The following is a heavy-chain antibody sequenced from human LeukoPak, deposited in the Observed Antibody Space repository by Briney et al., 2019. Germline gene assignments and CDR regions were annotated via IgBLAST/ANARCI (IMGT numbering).Heavy chain of an antibody. Sequence: SSISSSSSYIYYADSVKGRFTISRDNAKNSLYLQMNSLRAEDTAVYYCARESVRAWFDPWGQGTLVTVS. V-gene: IGHV3-21*01. D-gene: IGHD3-16*02. J-gene: IGHJ5*02. CDR3: ARESVRAWFDP. CDR2: ISSSSSYI.